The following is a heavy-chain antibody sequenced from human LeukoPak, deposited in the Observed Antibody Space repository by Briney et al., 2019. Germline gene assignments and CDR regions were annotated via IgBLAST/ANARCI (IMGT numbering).Heavy chain of an antibody. D-gene: IGHD1-1*01. Sequence: GGSPRLSCGASEFSLRSYRIDWVRQSPGKGLEWYSHINSGSSTIYYADSLQGPFTISRDNAGNSLYLHMNSLRAEDTAGYYFARVLLERPGIDSFDMWGQGTMVTVSS. CDR3: ARVLLERPGIDSFDM. CDR1: EFSLRSYR. CDR2: INSGSSTI. V-gene: IGHV3-48*01. J-gene: IGHJ3*02.